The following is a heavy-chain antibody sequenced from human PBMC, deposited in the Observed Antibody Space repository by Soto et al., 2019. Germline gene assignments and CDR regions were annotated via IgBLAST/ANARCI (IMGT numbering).Heavy chain of an antibody. V-gene: IGHV4-4*02. J-gene: IGHJ3*02. Sequence: KSSETLSLTCAVSGGSISSSNWWSWVRQPPGKGLEWVGEIYHSGSTNYNPSLKSRVTISVDKSKNQFSLKLSSVTAADTAVYYCARDVGDLRFGEFHHAFDIWGQGTMVTDSS. D-gene: IGHD3-10*01. CDR3: ARDVGDLRFGEFHHAFDI. CDR2: IYHSGST. CDR1: GGSISSSNW.